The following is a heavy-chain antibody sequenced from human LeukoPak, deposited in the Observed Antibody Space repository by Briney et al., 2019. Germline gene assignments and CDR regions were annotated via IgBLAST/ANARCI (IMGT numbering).Heavy chain of an antibody. CDR1: GYTFTGYY. CDR3: ARDRNSPPPNWFDP. CDR2: INPNSGGT. V-gene: IGHV1-2*02. D-gene: IGHD2/OR15-2a*01. Sequence: ASVKVSCKASGYTFTGYYMHWVRQAPGQGLEWTGWINPNSGGTNYAQKFQGRVTMTRDTSISTAYMELSRLRSDDTAVYYCARDRNSPPPNWFDPWGQGTLVTVSS. J-gene: IGHJ5*02.